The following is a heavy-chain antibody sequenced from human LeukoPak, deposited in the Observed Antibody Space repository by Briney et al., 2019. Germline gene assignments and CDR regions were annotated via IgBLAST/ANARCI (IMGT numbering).Heavy chain of an antibody. Sequence: GGSLRLSCAASGFTVSSNYMSWVRQAPGKGLEWVSVIYSGGSTYYADPVKGRFTISRDNSKNTLYLQMNSLRAEDTAVYYCARGALLYYFDYWGQGTLVTVSS. CDR2: IYSGGST. V-gene: IGHV3-53*01. CDR1: GFTVSSNY. CDR3: ARGALLYYFDY. J-gene: IGHJ4*02. D-gene: IGHD2-21*01.